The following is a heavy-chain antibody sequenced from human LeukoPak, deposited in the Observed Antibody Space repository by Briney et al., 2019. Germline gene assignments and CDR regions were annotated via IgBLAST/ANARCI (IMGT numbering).Heavy chain of an antibody. J-gene: IGHJ6*03. V-gene: IGHV3-7*01. D-gene: IGHD6-6*01. CDR3: AREQLNYYYYMDV. CDR1: GFTFSSSW. Sequence: PGGSLRLSCAASGFTFSSSWMSWVRQAPGKGLEWVANIKQDGSEKYYVDSVKGRFTISRDNAKNSLYLQMNSLRAEDTAVYYCAREQLNYYYYMDVWGKGTTVTVSS. CDR2: IKQDGSEK.